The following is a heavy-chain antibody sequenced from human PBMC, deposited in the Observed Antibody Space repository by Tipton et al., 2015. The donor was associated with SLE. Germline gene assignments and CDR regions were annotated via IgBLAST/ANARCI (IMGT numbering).Heavy chain of an antibody. D-gene: IGHD6-13*01. CDR3: ARGSTIAEGYYYYYYMDV. J-gene: IGHJ6*03. CDR2: IYHSGST. V-gene: IGHV4-30-2*01. CDR1: GGSISSGGYS. Sequence: TLSLTCAVSGGSISSGGYSWSWIRQPPGKGLEWIGYIYHSGSTYYNPSLKSRVTISVDRSKNQFSLNLSSVTAADTAVYYCARGSTIAEGYYYYYYMDVWGKGTTVTVSS.